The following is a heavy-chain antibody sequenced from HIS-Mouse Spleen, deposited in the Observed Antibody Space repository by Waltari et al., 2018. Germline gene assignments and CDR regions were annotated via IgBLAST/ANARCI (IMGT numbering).Heavy chain of an antibody. J-gene: IGHJ4*02. CDR1: GCTFPSYD. V-gene: IGHV1-8*01. Sequence: QVQLVQSGAEVKKPGASVKVPCKASGCTFPSYDIHRVRQATGQGLEWMGWMNPNSGNTGYAQKFQGRVTMTRNTSISTAYMELSSLRSEDTAVYYCARVYYDFWSGYYYWGQGTLVTVSS. CDR2: MNPNSGNT. D-gene: IGHD3-3*01. CDR3: ARVYYDFWSGYYY.